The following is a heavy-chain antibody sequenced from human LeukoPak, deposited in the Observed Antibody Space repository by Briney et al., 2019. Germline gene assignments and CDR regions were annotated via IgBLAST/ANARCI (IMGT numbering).Heavy chain of an antibody. D-gene: IGHD1-7*01. CDR3: ATSHDVKTAPYEL. J-gene: IGHJ4*02. CDR2: IFTSGWT. Sequence: SETLSLTCTVSGGSISSYYWSWLRQPPGKGLEWIGYIFTSGWTDYNPSLKSRVTMSVDTSKNQLSLELRLLTAADTAVYYCATSHDVKTAPYELWGQGTLVTVSS. V-gene: IGHV4-4*09. CDR1: GGSISSYY.